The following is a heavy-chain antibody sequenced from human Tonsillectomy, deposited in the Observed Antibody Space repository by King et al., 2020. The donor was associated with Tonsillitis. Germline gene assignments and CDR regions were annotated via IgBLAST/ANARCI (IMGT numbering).Heavy chain of an antibody. Sequence: QLQLQESGPGLVKPSQTLSLTCSVSGGSISSGSYYWSWIRQPAGKGLECIGRIYTSGSTIYNPSLKSRVTISVDTSKNQFSLNLSSVTAADTAVYYCARDRGYGFDSWGQGTLVAVSS. CDR2: IYTSGST. D-gene: IGHD5-18*01. V-gene: IGHV4-61*02. CDR3: ARDRGYGFDS. J-gene: IGHJ4*02. CDR1: GGSISSGSYY.